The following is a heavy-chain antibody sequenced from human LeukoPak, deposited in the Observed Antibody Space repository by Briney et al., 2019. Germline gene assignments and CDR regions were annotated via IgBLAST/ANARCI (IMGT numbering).Heavy chain of an antibody. V-gene: IGHV3-23*01. CDR3: AKGAGGSYGLYYFDY. D-gene: IGHD3-10*01. J-gene: IGHJ4*02. Sequence: GGSLRLSCAASGFPFSSYAMSWFRQTPGKGLEWVSSIIASVGTTYYADSVKGRFTISRDNSKNPVYLQMNTLRAEDTAVYYCAKGAGGSYGLYYFDYWGQGALVTVSS. CDR1: GFPFSSYA. CDR2: IIASVGTT.